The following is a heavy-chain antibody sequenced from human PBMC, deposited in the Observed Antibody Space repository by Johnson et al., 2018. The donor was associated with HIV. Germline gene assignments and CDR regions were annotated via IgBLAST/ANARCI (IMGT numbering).Heavy chain of an antibody. CDR1: GFTFSNDV. CDR3: ARDHAFDI. CDR2: ISYDASNK. J-gene: IGHJ3*02. V-gene: IGHV3-30*04. Sequence: HVQLVESGGGVVQPGRSLRPSCAASGFTFSNDVLEWVRQAPGKGLEWVVVISYDASNKFYADSVKGRFTISRDKTKKTLYLQMNSLRAEDTAVYYCARDHAFDIWGQGTMVTVSS.